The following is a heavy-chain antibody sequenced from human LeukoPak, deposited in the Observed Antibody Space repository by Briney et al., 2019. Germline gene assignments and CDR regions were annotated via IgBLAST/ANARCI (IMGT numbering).Heavy chain of an antibody. CDR1: GFTVSSNY. CDR2: IYSGGST. CDR3: ARGALLYYFDY. D-gene: IGHD2-21*01. V-gene: IGHV3-53*01. J-gene: IGHJ4*02. Sequence: GGSLRLSCAAPGFTVSSNYMSWVRQAPGKGLEWVSVIYSGGSTYYADSVKGRFTISRDNSKNTLYLQMNSLRAEDTAVYYCARGALLYYFDYWGQGTLVTVSS.